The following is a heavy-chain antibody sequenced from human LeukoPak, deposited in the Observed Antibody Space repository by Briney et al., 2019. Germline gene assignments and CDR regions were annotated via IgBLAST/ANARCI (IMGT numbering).Heavy chain of an antibody. D-gene: IGHD2-8*01. CDR3: AKWASDNRAFDL. CDR2: GHYSGNT. J-gene: IGHJ4*02. V-gene: IGHV4-59*08. CDR1: GTSITSYY. Sequence: VKPWETLSLTCTVSGTSITSYYWNWIRQAPGQGPEWIGYGHYSGNTKYNPPLKSRVTISVDTSKNQFSLRLSSVTAADTAVYFCAKWASDNRAFDLWGQGTLVTVSS.